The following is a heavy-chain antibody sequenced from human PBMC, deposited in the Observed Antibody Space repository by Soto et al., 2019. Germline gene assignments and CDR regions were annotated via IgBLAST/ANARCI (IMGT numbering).Heavy chain of an antibody. CDR2: ISSSSSNI. J-gene: IGHJ4*02. D-gene: IGHD6-19*01. CDR1: GFTFSSYS. Sequence: GGSLRLSCAASGFTFSSYSMNWVRQAPGKGLEWVSSISSSSSNIYYADSVKGRFTISRDNAKNTLYLQMNSLRPEDTAVYYCAMTPTPESSGRFYWGQGTLVTVSP. V-gene: IGHV3-21*04. CDR3: AMTPTPESSGRFY.